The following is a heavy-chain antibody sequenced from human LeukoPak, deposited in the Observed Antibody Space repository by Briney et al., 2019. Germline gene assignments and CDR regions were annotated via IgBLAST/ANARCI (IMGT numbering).Heavy chain of an antibody. V-gene: IGHV4-61*01. CDR1: GGSITSGSYY. CDR2: IYYSGST. CDR3: ARVLQLGTYWYFDL. D-gene: IGHD7-27*01. Sequence: PSETLSLTCTVSGGSITSGSYYWTWIRQPPGEGLEWIGYIYYSGSTNYNPSLKSRVTISVDTSKNQFSLKLSSVTAADTAVYYCARVLQLGTYWYFDLWGRGTLVTVSS. J-gene: IGHJ2*01.